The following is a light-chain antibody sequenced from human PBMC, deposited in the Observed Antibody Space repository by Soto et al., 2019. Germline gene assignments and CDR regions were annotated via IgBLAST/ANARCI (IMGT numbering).Light chain of an antibody. J-gene: IGLJ2*01. CDR3: QTWGTGIHVV. CDR2: LNSDGSH. Sequence: QSVLTQSPSASASLGASVKLTCTLSSGHSSYAIAWHQQQPEKGPRYLMKLNSDGSHSKGDGIPDRFSGSSSGAERYLTIXSXQSEDEADYYCQTWGTGIHVVFGGGTKVTVL. CDR1: SGHSSYA. V-gene: IGLV4-69*01.